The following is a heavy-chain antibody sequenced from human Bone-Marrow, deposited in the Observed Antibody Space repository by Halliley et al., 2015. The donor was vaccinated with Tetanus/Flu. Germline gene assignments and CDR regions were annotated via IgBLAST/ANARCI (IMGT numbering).Heavy chain of an antibody. D-gene: IGHD1-20*01. CDR1: GFTFGSYE. V-gene: IGHV3-48*03. CDR3: AREPDLPAGITPPPRVFGY. Sequence: SLRLSCAASGFTFGSYEMDWVRQSPGKGLEWVSYISTGASSTYYADSVKGRFTISRDNAKNSLYLQMHSLTVEDTAVYYCAREPDLPAGITPPPRVFGYWGLGVLVSVSS. J-gene: IGHJ4*02. CDR2: ISTGASST.